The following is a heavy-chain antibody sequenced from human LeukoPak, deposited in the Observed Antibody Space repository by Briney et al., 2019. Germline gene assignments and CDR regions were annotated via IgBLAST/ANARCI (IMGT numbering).Heavy chain of an antibody. CDR3: ARGTGKAAADTSLFQY. D-gene: IGHD6-13*01. Sequence: ASVKVSCKASGYTFPSYYMHRVRQAPGQGLEWMGVINPSGATTSYAQKFQGRVTMTRDTSTSTLYMELSSLRSEDTAVYYCARGTGKAAADTSLFQYWGQGTLVTVSS. J-gene: IGHJ1*01. CDR2: INPSGATT. CDR1: GYTFPSYY. V-gene: IGHV1-46*01.